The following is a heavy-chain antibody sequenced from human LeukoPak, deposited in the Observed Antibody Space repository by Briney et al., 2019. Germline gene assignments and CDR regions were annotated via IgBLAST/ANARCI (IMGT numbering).Heavy chain of an antibody. CDR3: ARGVRSFDSYGAFDF. CDR1: GFILTDYF. CDR2: ISRSGSTI. V-gene: IGHV3-11*01. J-gene: IGHJ4*02. D-gene: IGHD3-9*01. Sequence: NPGGSLRLSCAASGFILTDYFINWIRQTPGKGLEWLAYISRSGSTIYYAASVKGRFTISRDSAKKSVFLQMNSLRADDTAVYYCARGVRSFDSYGAFDFWGQGAQVTVSS.